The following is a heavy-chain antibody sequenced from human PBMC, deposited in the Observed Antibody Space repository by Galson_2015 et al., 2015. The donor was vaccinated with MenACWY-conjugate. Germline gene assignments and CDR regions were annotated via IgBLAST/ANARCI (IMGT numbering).Heavy chain of an antibody. Sequence: LRLSCAASGFTFSSYSMNWVRQAPGKGLEWVSYISSSSSTIYYADSVKGRFTISRDNAKNSLYLQMNSLRAEDTAVYYCARDASLVRGVFCYWGQGTLVTVSS. CDR3: ARDASLVRGVFCY. CDR1: GFTFSSYS. D-gene: IGHD3-10*01. V-gene: IGHV3-48*01. CDR2: ISSSSSTI. J-gene: IGHJ4*02.